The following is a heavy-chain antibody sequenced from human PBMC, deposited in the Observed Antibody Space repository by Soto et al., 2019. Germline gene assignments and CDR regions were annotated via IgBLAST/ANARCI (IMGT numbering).Heavy chain of an antibody. CDR1: GYSMSSSNW. D-gene: IGHD3-3*01. V-gene: IGHV4-28*01. J-gene: IGHJ6*03. Sequence: PSETLSLTCAVSGYSMSSSNWWGWIRQPPGKGLEWLGYIYYSGSTYYNPSLKSRVTMSVDTSKNQFSLKLSSVTAVDTAVYYCARITDYDFWSGTSKTYYYHYYMDVWGKGTTVTVS. CDR2: IYYSGST. CDR3: ARITDYDFWSGTSKTYYYHYYMDV.